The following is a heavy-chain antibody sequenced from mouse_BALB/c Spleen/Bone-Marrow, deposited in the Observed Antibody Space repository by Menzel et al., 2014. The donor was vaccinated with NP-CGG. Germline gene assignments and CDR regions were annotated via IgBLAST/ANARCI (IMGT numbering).Heavy chain of an antibody. V-gene: IGHV1-20*02. CDR1: GYSFTGYF. CDR2: INPYNGDT. J-gene: IGHJ1*01. Sequence: VQLQQSGPELVKPGASVKISCKASGYSFTGYFMNWVMQSHGKSLEWIGRINPYNGDTSYNQKFKGKATLTVDKSSSTAHMELRSLASEDSAVYYCAREGGYYYGSSPYSDVWGAGTTVTVSS. CDR3: AREGGYYYGSSPYSDV. D-gene: IGHD1-1*01.